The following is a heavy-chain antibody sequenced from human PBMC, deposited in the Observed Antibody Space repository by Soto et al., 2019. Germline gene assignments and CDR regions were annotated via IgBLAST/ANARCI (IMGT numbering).Heavy chain of an antibody. CDR1: GYTFTTYA. D-gene: IGHD3-22*01. Sequence: QVQLVQSGAEVKQPGASVKVSCMASGYTFTTYAITWVRQGPGQGLEWMGWVSVYTGNTKYAQMLQDRVTMTTDTSTSTDYMELRSLRSDDTAVYYCARVHYHSSGYYSEIFDYWGQGTLVTVSS. CDR3: ARVHYHSSGYYSEIFDY. V-gene: IGHV1-18*01. CDR2: VSVYTGNT. J-gene: IGHJ4*02.